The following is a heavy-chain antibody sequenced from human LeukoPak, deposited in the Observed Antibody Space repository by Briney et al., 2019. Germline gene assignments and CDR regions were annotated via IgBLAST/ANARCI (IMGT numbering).Heavy chain of an antibody. CDR1: GFTFSNYA. Sequence: GGSLRLSCAASGFTFSNYALNWVRQAPGKGLEWVSLIAGSDDDTYYADSVKGRLTISRDNSKSTVYLQMSSLRAEDTAIYYCAKDYEASTSWREFFDFWGQGTLVTVSS. V-gene: IGHV3-23*01. D-gene: IGHD6-13*01. CDR3: AKDYEASTSWREFFDF. J-gene: IGHJ4*02. CDR2: IAGSDDDT.